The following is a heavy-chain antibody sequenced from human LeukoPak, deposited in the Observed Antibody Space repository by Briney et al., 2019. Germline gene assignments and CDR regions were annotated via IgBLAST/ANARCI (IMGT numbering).Heavy chain of an antibody. CDR1: GFTFDDYA. D-gene: IGHD3-22*01. CDR2: ISWNSGSI. V-gene: IGHV3-9*01. Sequence: PGGSLRLSCAASGFTFDDYAMHWVRQAPGKGLEWVSGISWNSGSIGYADSVKGRFTISRDNSKNTLYLQMNSLRAEDTAVYYCAKASLSSLPKYYYDSSGYFPWYFDLWGRGTLVTVSS. CDR3: AKASLSSLPKYYYDSSGYFPWYFDL. J-gene: IGHJ2*01.